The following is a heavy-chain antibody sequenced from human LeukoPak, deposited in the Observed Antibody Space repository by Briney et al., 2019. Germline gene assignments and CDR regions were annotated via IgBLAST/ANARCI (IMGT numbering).Heavy chain of an antibody. CDR1: GFIFSPYD. CDR3: AKDVPTAYFDY. V-gene: IGHV3-13*01. Sequence: GGSLRLSCAASGFIFSPYDMHWVRQTTGKGLEWVSGIGTIGDTYYPGSVKGRFTISRDNAKNFLYLQMNSLRAEDTAVYYCAKDVPTAYFDYWGQGTLVTVSS. D-gene: IGHD2-2*01. CDR2: IGTIGDT. J-gene: IGHJ4*02.